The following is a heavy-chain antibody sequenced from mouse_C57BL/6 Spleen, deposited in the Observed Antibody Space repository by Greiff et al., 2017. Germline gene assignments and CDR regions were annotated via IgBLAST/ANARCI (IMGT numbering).Heavy chain of an antibody. CDR3: ARFYYGNYVGYYFDY. CDR1: GYTFTSYW. Sequence: QVQLKQPGAELVRPGSSVKLSCKASGYTFTSYWMHWVKQRPIQGLEWIGNIDPSDSETHYNQKFKDKATLTVDKSSSTAYMQLSSLTSEDSAVXYCARFYYGNYVGYYFDYWGQGTTLTVSS. CDR2: IDPSDSET. D-gene: IGHD2-1*01. V-gene: IGHV1-52*01. J-gene: IGHJ2*01.